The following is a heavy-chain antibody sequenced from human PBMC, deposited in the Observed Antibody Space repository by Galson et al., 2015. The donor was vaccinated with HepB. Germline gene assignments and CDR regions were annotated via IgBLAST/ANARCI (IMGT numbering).Heavy chain of an antibody. CDR1: GYTLTELS. CDR3: ATDLSWNYARDLRY. CDR2: FDPEDGET. D-gene: IGHD1-7*01. J-gene: IGHJ4*02. Sequence: SVKVSCKVSGYTLTELSMHWVRQAPGKGLEWMGGFDPEDGETIYAQKFQGRVTMTEDTSTDTAYMELSSLRSEDTAVYYCATDLSWNYARDLRYWGQGTLVTVSS. V-gene: IGHV1-24*01.